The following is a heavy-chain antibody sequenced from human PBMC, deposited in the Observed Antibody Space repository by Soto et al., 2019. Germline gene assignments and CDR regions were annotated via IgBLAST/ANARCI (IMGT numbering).Heavy chain of an antibody. CDR1: GGSVSSGSYY. J-gene: IGHJ4*02. CDR2: INYSGST. V-gene: IGHV4-61*01. D-gene: IGHD3-22*01. Sequence: QVQLQESGPGLVKPSETLSLTCTVSGGSVSSGSYYWTWMRQPPGKGLEWIGYINYSGSTSYNPSLKGRVAISVYSSKKQFSLKVSSVTAADTAVYYCARDGDTSGYYYFYYWGQGTLVTVSS. CDR3: ARDGDTSGYYYFYY.